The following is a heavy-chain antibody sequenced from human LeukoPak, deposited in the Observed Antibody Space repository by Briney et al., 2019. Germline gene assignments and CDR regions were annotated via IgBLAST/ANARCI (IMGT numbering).Heavy chain of an antibody. CDR3: VRGAYSSSWLTFDY. CDR2: IPYDGSNK. V-gene: IGHV3-30*03. J-gene: IGHJ4*02. CDR1: GFTFSSYW. Sequence: GGSLRLSCAASGFTFSSYWTSWVRQAPGKWLEWVALIPYDGSNKYYADSVKGRFTVSRDNSKNTLYLQMTSLRAEDTAVYYCVRGAYSSSWLTFDYWGQGTLVTVSS. D-gene: IGHD6-13*01.